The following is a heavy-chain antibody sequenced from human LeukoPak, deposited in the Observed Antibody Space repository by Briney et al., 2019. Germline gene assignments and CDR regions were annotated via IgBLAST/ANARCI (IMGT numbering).Heavy chain of an antibody. V-gene: IGHV3-66*01. CDR1: GFTVSSNY. J-gene: IGHJ3*02. CDR3: ARIETVADAFDI. Sequence: GGSLRLSCAASGFTVSSNYMTWVRQAPGEGLEWVSLIYSGGSTSCADSVRGRFTISRDNSKNTLYLQMNSLRAEDTAVYYCARIETVADAFDIWGQGTLVTVSS. D-gene: IGHD1-1*01. CDR2: IYSGGST.